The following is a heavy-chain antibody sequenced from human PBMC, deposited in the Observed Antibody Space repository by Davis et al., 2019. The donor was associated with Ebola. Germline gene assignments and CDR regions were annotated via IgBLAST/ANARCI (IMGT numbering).Heavy chain of an antibody. V-gene: IGHV4-34*01. J-gene: IGHJ4*02. D-gene: IGHD3-3*01. Sequence: SETLSLTCAVYGGSFSGHYWSWIRQPPGKGLEWIGEINHSGSTNYNPSLKSRVTISVDTSKNQFSLKLSSVTAADTAVYYCARLGFYDFWSGAIDYWGQGTLVTVSS. CDR1: GGSFSGHY. CDR3: ARLGFYDFWSGAIDY. CDR2: INHSGST.